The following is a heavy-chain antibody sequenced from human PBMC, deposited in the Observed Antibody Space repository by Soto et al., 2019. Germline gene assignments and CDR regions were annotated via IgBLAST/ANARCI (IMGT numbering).Heavy chain of an antibody. CDR3: ARDSNNAYGDRMWRNQPPLPYYYYGMDV. Sequence: QVQLVQSGAEVKKPGSSVKVSCKASGGTFSSYAISWVRQAPGQGLEWMGGIIPIFGTANYAQKFQGRVTITADECTSTAYMELSSLRSEDTAVYYCARDSNNAYGDRMWRNQPPLPYYYYGMDVWGQGTTVTVSS. CDR1: GGTFSSYA. D-gene: IGHD4-17*01. V-gene: IGHV1-69*12. CDR2: IIPIFGTA. J-gene: IGHJ6*02.